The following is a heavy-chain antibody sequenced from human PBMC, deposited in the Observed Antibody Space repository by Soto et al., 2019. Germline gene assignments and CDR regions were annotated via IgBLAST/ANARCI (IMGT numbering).Heavy chain of an antibody. J-gene: IGHJ4*02. CDR2: IKQDGSEK. CDR3: ARDNVLLGRYFDY. V-gene: IGHV3-7*01. D-gene: IGHD3-16*01. Sequence: GGSLRLSCAASGFTFSSYWMSWVRQAPGKGLEWVANIKQDGSEKYYVDSVKGRFTISRDNAKNSLYLQMNSLRAEDTAVYYCARDNVLLGRYFDYWGQGTLVTVSS. CDR1: GFTFSSYW.